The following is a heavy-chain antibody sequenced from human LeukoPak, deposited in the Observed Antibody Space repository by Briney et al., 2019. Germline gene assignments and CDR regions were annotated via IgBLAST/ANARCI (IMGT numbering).Heavy chain of an antibody. CDR2: IIPDSGGT. Sequence: ASVKVSCKPSGYTFTGYYLHWVRQAPGQGLEWMGWIIPDSGGTNYAQKFQGRVTMTRDTSISTAYMELSRLRSDDTAVYYCARGYGGEVAGAYYFDYWGQGSLVTVSS. D-gene: IGHD6-19*01. CDR3: ARGYGGEVAGAYYFDY. J-gene: IGHJ4*02. V-gene: IGHV1-2*02. CDR1: GYTFTGYY.